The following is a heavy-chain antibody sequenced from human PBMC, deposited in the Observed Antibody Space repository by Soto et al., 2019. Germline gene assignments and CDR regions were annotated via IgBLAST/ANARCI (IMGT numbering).Heavy chain of an antibody. CDR1: GASISGFY. J-gene: IGHJ5*02. V-gene: IGHV4-4*07. D-gene: IGHD1-1*01. CDR3: VRDGTKTLRDWFDP. CDR2: IYATGTT. Sequence: PSETLTLTCTVSGASISGFYWSWIRKSAGKGLEWIGRIYATGTTDYNPSLKSRVMMSVDTSKKQFSLKLRSVTAADTAVYYCVRDGTKTLRDWFDPWGQGISVTVSS.